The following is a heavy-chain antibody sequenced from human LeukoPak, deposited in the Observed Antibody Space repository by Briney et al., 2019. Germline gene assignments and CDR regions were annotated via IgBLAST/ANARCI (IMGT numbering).Heavy chain of an antibody. CDR3: AKARKWAGISGCLDF. CDR2: ISGGGSYT. D-gene: IGHD6-19*01. J-gene: IGHJ4*02. V-gene: IGHV3-23*01. CDR1: GFSFSTYA. Sequence: GGSLRLSCATSGFSFSTYAMAWVRQAPGKGLDWVSAISGGGSYTYYADSVKGRFTISRDNSKNHLYLQMNSLRVEDTAVYYCAKARKWAGISGCLDFWGQGSLVTVSS.